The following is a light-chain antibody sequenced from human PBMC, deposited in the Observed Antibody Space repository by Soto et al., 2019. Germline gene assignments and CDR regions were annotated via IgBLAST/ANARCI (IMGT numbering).Light chain of an antibody. V-gene: IGKV3-20*01. Sequence: EIVLTQSPATLSLSPGERATLSCRASQSVSSYLAWYQQKPGQAPRLLIYGASRRATGIPDRFSGSGSGTDFTPTISRLDPEDFAVYYCQQYGSSPPWTFGQGTKVDIK. CDR2: GAS. J-gene: IGKJ1*01. CDR3: QQYGSSPPWT. CDR1: QSVSSY.